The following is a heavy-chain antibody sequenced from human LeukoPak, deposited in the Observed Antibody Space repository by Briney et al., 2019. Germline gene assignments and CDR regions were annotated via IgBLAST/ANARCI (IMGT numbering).Heavy chain of an antibody. CDR3: AKGRRDGYNYPFFDS. Sequence: GGSLRLSCAASGVTFRNSAMSWVRQAPGKGLELVSHIIGNSVSTYYADFVKGRFTISRDNSNNTLFLQMNSLRADDTAIYFCAKGRRDGYNYPFFDSWGQGAWVIVSS. CDR2: IIGNSVST. D-gene: IGHD5-24*01. V-gene: IGHV3-23*01. J-gene: IGHJ4*02. CDR1: GVTFRNSA.